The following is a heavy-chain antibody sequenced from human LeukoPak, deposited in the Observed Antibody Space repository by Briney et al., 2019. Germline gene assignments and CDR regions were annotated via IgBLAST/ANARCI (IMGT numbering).Heavy chain of an antibody. V-gene: IGHV4-59*08. D-gene: IGHD3-9*01. CDR1: GGSISSYY. CDR2: IYYSGST. Sequence: SETLSLTCTVSGGSISSYYWSWIRQPPGKGLEWIGYIYYSGSTNYNPSLKSRVTISVDTSKNQFSLKLSSVTAADTAVYYCARYRSDILTGYRNRYFDYWGQGTLVTVSS. CDR3: ARYRSDILTGYRNRYFDY. J-gene: IGHJ4*02.